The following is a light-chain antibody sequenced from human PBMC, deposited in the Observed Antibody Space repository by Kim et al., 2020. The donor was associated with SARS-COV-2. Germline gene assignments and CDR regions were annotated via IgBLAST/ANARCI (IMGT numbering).Light chain of an antibody. CDR1: SGSIASNY. CDR2: EDN. Sequence: GKTVTISCTRSSGSIASNYVQWYQQRPGSSPTTLIYEDNQRPSGVPDRFSGSIDSSSNSASLTISGLKTEDEADYYCQSYDSSNVVFGGGTQLTVL. J-gene: IGLJ2*01. CDR3: QSYDSSNVV. V-gene: IGLV6-57*01.